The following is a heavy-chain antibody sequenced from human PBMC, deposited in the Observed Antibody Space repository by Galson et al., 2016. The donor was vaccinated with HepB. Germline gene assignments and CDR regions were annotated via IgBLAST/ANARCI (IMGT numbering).Heavy chain of an antibody. V-gene: IGHV4-59*01. CDR1: GGSISSYY. J-gene: IGHJ4*02. Sequence: SETLSLTCTVSGGSISSYYWSWLRQSPGKGLEGIGYIYYTGTTDYNPSLKSRVTISLDTSKNQFSLHLSSVTAADTAIYYCARQQLVSLSYGLDVWGQGTLVTVSS. D-gene: IGHD6-13*01. CDR2: IYYTGTT. CDR3: ARQQLVSLSYGLDV.